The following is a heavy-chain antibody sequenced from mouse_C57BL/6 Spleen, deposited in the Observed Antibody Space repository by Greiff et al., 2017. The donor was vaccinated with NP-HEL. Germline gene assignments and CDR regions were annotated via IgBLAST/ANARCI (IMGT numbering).Heavy chain of an antibody. D-gene: IGHD1-1*01. V-gene: IGHV1-22*01. CDR3: AREGGLYDGSSYWYFDV. J-gene: IGHJ1*03. CDR2: INPNNGGT. Sequence: EVQLQQSGPELVKPGASVKMSCKASGYTFTDYNMHWVKQSHGKSLEWIGYINPNNGGTSYNQKFKGKATLTVNKSSSTAYMELRSLTSEDSAVYYGAREGGLYDGSSYWYFDVWGTGTTVTVSS. CDR1: GYTFTDYN.